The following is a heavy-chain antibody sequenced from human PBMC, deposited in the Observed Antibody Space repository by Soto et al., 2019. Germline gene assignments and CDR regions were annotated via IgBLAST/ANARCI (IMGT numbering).Heavy chain of an antibody. V-gene: IGHV4-59*01. Sequence: SETLSLTCTVSGGSISSYYWSWIRQPPGKGLEWIGYIYYSGSTNYNPSLKSRVTISVDTSKNQFSLKLSSVTAADTAVYYCARVGSSSWRDVLAFDIWGQGTMVTVSS. CDR2: IYYSGST. CDR1: GGSISSYY. D-gene: IGHD6-13*01. J-gene: IGHJ3*02. CDR3: ARVGSSSWRDVLAFDI.